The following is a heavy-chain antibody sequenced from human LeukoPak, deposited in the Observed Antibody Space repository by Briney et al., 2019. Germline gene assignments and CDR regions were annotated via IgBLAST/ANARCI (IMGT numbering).Heavy chain of an antibody. CDR1: GGSISSYY. CDR2: IYYSGGT. D-gene: IGHD5-18*01. Sequence: SETLSLTCTVSGGSISSYYWSWIRQPPGKGLGWIGYIYYSGGTNYNPSLKSRVTISVDTSKNQFSLKLSSVTAADTAVYYCVGYSYGFGWFDPWGQGTLVTVSS. J-gene: IGHJ5*02. V-gene: IGHV4-59*01. CDR3: VGYSYGFGWFDP.